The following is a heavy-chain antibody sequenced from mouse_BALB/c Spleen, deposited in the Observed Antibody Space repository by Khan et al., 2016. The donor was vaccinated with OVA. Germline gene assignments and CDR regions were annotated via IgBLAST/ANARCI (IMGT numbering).Heavy chain of an antibody. J-gene: IGHJ3*01. CDR1: GYSITGDYA. CDR3: ARGRTY. V-gene: IGHV3-2*02. D-gene: IGHD3-3*01. CDR2: ITYNGSN. Sequence: VQLQESGPGLVKPSQSLSLTCTVTGYSITGDYAWNWIRQFPGNKLEWMGYITYNGSNSYRPFLQSRISITRDTSKNQCFLQLNSVTTEDTATYYCARGRTYWGQGTLVTVSA.